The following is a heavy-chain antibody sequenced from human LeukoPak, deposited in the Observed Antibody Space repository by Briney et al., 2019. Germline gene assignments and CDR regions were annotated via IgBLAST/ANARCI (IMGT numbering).Heavy chain of an antibody. V-gene: IGHV4-30-4*01. CDR2: IYYSGST. J-gene: IGHJ5*02. D-gene: IGHD3-10*01. Sequence: PSETLSLTCTVSGGSISSGDYYWSWIRQPPGKGLEWIGYIYYSGSTYYNPSLKSRVTISVDTSKNQFSLKLSSVTAADTAVYYCARDTPYYYGSGSYYRTWFDPWGQGTLVTVSS. CDR1: GGSISSGDYY. CDR3: ARDTPYYYGSGSYYRTWFDP.